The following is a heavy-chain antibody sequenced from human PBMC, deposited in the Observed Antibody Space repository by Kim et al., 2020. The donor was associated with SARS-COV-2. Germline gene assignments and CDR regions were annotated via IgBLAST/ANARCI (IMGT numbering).Heavy chain of an antibody. J-gene: IGHJ4*02. V-gene: IGHV4-34*01. Sequence: SETLSLTCAVYGGSFSGYYWSWIRQPPGKGLEWIGEINHSGSTNYNPSLKSRVTISVDTSKNQFSLKLSSVTAADTAVYYCARGPYGRVVSAAFDYWGQGTLVTVSS. CDR3: ARGPYGRVVSAAFDY. CDR1: GGSFSGYY. CDR2: INHSGST. D-gene: IGHD2-2*01.